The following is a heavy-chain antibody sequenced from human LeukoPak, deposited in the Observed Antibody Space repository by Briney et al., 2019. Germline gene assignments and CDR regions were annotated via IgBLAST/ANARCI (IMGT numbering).Heavy chain of an antibody. CDR3: ARSYYYDSSGYYLLPFLGY. J-gene: IGHJ4*02. D-gene: IGHD3-22*01. V-gene: IGHV3-21*01. CDR2: ISSSSSYI. CDR1: GFTFSSYS. Sequence: GGSLGLSCAASGFTFSSYSMDWVRQAPGKGLEWVSSISSSSSYIYYSDSVKGRFTISRDNAKNSLYLQMNSLRAEDTAVYYCARSYYYDSSGYYLLPFLGYWGQGTLVTVSS.